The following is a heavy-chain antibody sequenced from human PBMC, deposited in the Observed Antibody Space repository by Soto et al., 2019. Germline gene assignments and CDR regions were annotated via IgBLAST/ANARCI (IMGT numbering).Heavy chain of an antibody. D-gene: IGHD5-18*01. CDR2: IYWDDDQ. CDR1: GFSLSTSGVG. CDR3: ARRRDGYSPISH. Sequence: QITLKESGPTLVKPTQTLTLTCTFSGFSLSTSGVGVGWIRQPTGKALEWLALIYWDDDQRYSPSLKSRLTITKDTSKSQVVLTMTNMDPVDTATYFCARRRDGYSPISHWGQGTLVTVSS. J-gene: IGHJ4*02. V-gene: IGHV2-5*02.